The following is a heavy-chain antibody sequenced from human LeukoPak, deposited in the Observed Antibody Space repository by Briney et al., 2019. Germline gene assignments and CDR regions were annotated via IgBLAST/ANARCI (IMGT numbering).Heavy chain of an antibody. V-gene: IGHV1-2*02. Sequence: ASVKVSCKASAYTFTGYYMHWVRQAPGQGLEWMGWINPNSGGTNYAQKFQGRVTMTRDTSISTAYMELSRLRSDDTAVYYCARDRVYCSGGSCYGNWFDPWGQGTLVTVSS. CDR2: INPNSGGT. D-gene: IGHD2-15*01. CDR1: AYTFTGYY. J-gene: IGHJ5*02. CDR3: ARDRVYCSGGSCYGNWFDP.